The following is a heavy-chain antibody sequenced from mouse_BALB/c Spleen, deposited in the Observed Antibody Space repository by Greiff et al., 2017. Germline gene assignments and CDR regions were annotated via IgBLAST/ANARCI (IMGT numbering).Heavy chain of an antibody. CDR2: IYPGSGST. V-gene: IGHV1S22*01. CDR1: GYTFTSYW. D-gene: IGHD2-3*01. CDR3: TRSSGSYVASIDY. J-gene: IGHJ2*01. Sequence: LQQPGSELVRPGASVKLSCKASGYTFTSYWMHWVKQRPGQGLEWIGNIYPGSGSTNYDEKFKSKATLTVDTSTSTAFMQLSSLTSEDSAVSYYTRSSGSYVASIDYWGQGTTLTVSA.